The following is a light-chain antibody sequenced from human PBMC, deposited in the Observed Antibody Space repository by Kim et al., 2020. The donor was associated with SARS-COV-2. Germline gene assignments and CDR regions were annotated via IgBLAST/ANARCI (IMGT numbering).Light chain of an antibody. CDR2: SAT. V-gene: IGKV1-39*01. Sequence: DIQMTQSPSSLSASVGDRVTVTCRAGQNIAGYLNWYQQKPGEPPNLIIFSATNLQSGVPSRFSGDGFGTDFTLTIDSLQPTDFATYFCQQSYSVPWTFGQGTKVDIK. CDR1: QNIAGY. CDR3: QQSYSVPWT. J-gene: IGKJ1*01.